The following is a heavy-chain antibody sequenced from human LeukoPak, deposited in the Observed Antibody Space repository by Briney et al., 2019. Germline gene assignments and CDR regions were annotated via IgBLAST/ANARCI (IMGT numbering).Heavy chain of an antibody. V-gene: IGHV4-59*08. Sequence: PSETLSLTCTVSGGSISSYYWSWIRQPPGKGLVWIGYIYYSGSTNYNPSLKSRVTISVDTSKNQFSLKLSSVTAADTAVYYCARQGRDGVDYWGQGTLVTVSS. CDR1: GGSISSYY. D-gene: IGHD5-24*01. J-gene: IGHJ4*02. CDR2: IYYSGST. CDR3: ARQGRDGVDY.